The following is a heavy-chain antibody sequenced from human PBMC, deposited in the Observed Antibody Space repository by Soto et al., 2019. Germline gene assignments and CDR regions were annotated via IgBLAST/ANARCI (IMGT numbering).Heavy chain of an antibody. J-gene: IGHJ5*02. CDR1: GFTFSSYA. CDR3: AKCGGRAKAPPPYYGSGMINWFDP. CDR2: ISGSGGST. V-gene: IGHV3-23*01. D-gene: IGHD3-10*01. Sequence: PGGSLRLSCAASGFTFSSYAMSWVRQAPGKGLEWVSAISGSGGSTYYADSVKGRFTISRDNSKNTLYLQMNSLRAEDTAVYYCAKCGGRAKAPPPYYGSGMINWFDPWGQGTLVTVSS.